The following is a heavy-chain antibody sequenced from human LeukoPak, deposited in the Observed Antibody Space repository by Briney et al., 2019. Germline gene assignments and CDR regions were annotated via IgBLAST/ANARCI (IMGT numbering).Heavy chain of an antibody. Sequence: GGSLRLSCTASGFTFGDYAMSWVRQAPGKGLEWVGFIRSKAYGGTTEYAASVKGRFTISRDNSKNTLYLQMNSLRAEDTAVYYCASIGYCSSTSCYYWGQGTLVTVSS. CDR1: GFTFGDYA. J-gene: IGHJ4*02. D-gene: IGHD2-2*01. CDR2: IRSKAYGGTT. V-gene: IGHV3-49*04. CDR3: ASIGYCSSTSCYY.